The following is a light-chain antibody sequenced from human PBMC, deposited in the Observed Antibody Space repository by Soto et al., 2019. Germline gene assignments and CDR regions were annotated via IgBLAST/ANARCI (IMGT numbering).Light chain of an antibody. CDR3: TSWTTSTTMK. CDR1: SSDVGAYNY. CDR2: DVN. V-gene: IGLV2-14*01. Sequence: QSALTQPASVSGSPGQSITISCTGTSSDVGAYNYVSWYQQHPGKAPKLMIYDVNIRPSGVSNRFFGSKSGNTASLTISGLQAEDEADYYCTSWTTSTTMKFGGGTKVTVL. J-gene: IGLJ2*01.